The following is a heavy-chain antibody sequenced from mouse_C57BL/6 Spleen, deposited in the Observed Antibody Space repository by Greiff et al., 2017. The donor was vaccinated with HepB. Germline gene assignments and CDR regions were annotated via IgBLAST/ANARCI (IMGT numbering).Heavy chain of an antibody. J-gene: IGHJ2*01. Sequence: EVKLVESGGGLVKPGGSLKLSCAASGFTFSDYGMHWLRQAPEKGLEWVAYLSSGSSTIYYADTVKGRFTISRDNAKNTLFLQMTSLRSEDTALYYCARENGYYFDYWGQGTTLTVSS. D-gene: IGHD2-2*01. CDR3: ARENGYYFDY. CDR1: GFTFSDYG. V-gene: IGHV5-17*01. CDR2: LSSGSSTI.